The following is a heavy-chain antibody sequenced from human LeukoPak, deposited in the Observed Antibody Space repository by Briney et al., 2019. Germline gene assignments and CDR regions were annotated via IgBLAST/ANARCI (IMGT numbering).Heavy chain of an antibody. J-gene: IGHJ3*02. CDR3: ARGSYSYGPATYGDAFDI. Sequence: GGSLRLSCVASGFTVSSNYMSWVRQAPGKGLEWVPVIYSGGSTYYADSVKGRFTISRDNSKNTLYLQMNSLRAEDTAVYYCARGSYSYGPATYGDAFDIWGQGTMVTVSS. CDR1: GFTVSSNY. CDR2: IYSGGST. D-gene: IGHD5-18*01. V-gene: IGHV3-53*01.